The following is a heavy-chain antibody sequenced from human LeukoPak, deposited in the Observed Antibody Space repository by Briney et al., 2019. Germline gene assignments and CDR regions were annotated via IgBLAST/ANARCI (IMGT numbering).Heavy chain of an antibody. CDR2: IKPNTGGT. D-gene: IGHD3-10*01. CDR3: ARGPYYGSGRRGYYFDY. Sequence: GASVTLSCTASGYTFTGYYMHWVRQAPGQGLEWMGWIKPNTGGTNYAQKLQGRVTMTRDTSISTAYMELSRLRSDDTAVYYCARGPYYGSGRRGYYFDYWGQGTLVTVSS. V-gene: IGHV1-2*02. J-gene: IGHJ4*02. CDR1: GYTFTGYY.